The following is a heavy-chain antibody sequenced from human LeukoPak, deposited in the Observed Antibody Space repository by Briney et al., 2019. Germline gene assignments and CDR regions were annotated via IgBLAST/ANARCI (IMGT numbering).Heavy chain of an antibody. CDR1: GGTFSSYA. CDR2: IIPIFGTA. V-gene: IGHV1-69*05. Sequence: KVSCKASGGTFSSYAVSWVRQAPGQGLEWMGRIIPIFGTANYAQKFQGRVTITTDESTSTAYMELSSLRSEDTAVYYCARDRRYDFWSGYPYYYYYYMDVWGKGTTVTVSS. J-gene: IGHJ6*03. CDR3: ARDRRYDFWSGYPYYYYYYMDV. D-gene: IGHD3-3*01.